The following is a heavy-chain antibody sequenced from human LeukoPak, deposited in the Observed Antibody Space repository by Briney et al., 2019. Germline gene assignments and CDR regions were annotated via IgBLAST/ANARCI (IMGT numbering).Heavy chain of an antibody. CDR1: GFTFDDHS. J-gene: IGHJ4*02. CDR3: ARGGSSWYYFDY. V-gene: IGHV3-21*01. D-gene: IGHD6-13*01. Sequence: GGSLRLSCAASGFTFDDHSMNWVRQAPGKGLEWVSFISTSSSYIYYADSVKGRFTISRDNAKKSVYLQMNSLRAEDTAVYYCARGGSSWYYFDYWGQGTLVTVSS. CDR2: ISTSSSYI.